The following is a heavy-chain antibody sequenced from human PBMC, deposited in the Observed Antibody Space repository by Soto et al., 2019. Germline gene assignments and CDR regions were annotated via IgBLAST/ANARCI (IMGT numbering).Heavy chain of an antibody. J-gene: IGHJ6*02. CDR3: ARVITYHYGMDV. Sequence: SETLSLTCTVSGGSIGSYYWNWLRQPAGKGLEWVGYVYYTGSTNYNPSLEGRATISVDSSKKQVSLNLRSVTAADSATYYCARVITYHYGMDVWGQGIKVTVSS. CDR1: GGSIGSYY. D-gene: IGHD3-16*01. V-gene: IGHV4-59*01. CDR2: VYYTGST.